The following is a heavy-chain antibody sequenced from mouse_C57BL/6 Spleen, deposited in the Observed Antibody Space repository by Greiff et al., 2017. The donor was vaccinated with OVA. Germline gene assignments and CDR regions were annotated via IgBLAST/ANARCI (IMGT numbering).Heavy chain of an antibody. CDR1: GYTFTSYW. CDR2: IYPGSGST. J-gene: IGHJ4*01. CDR3: ASFYGSIAMDY. V-gene: IGHV1-55*01. Sequence: QVQLQQSGAELVKPGASVKMSCKASGYTFTSYWITWVKQRPGQGLEWIGDIYPGSGSTNYNEKFKSKATLTVDTSSSTAYMQLSSLTSEDSAVYYCASFYGSIAMDYWGQGTSVTVSS. D-gene: IGHD1-1*01.